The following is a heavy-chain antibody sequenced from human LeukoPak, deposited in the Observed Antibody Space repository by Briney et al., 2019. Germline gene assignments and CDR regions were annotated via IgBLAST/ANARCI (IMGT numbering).Heavy chain of an antibody. Sequence: GGSLRLSCAASGFSFSSYSMNWVRQAPGKGLEWVSHISISSTTIYYADSVKGRFTISRDNAKNSLYLQMNSLRAEDTAVYYCARDLLQAIVVVVTAKNAFDIWGQGTMVTVSS. J-gene: IGHJ3*02. D-gene: IGHD2-15*01. V-gene: IGHV3-48*04. CDR1: GFSFSSYS. CDR3: ARDLLQAIVVVVTAKNAFDI. CDR2: ISISSTTI.